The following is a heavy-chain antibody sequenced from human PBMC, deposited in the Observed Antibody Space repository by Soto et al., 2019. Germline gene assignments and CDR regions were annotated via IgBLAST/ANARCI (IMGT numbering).Heavy chain of an antibody. CDR2: INPNSGGT. V-gene: IGHV1-2*02. D-gene: IGHD6-19*01. CDR1: GYTFTDYY. Sequence: SVKVSCKASGYTFTDYYMHWVRQAPVQGLEWMGWINPNSGGTNYAQKFQGRVTMTRDTSISTAYMELSRLRSDDTAVYYCARDQTPSSGWPGMDVWGQGTTVTVSS. J-gene: IGHJ6*02. CDR3: ARDQTPSSGWPGMDV.